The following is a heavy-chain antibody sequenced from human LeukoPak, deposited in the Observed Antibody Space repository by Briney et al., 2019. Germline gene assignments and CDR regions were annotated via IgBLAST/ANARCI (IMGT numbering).Heavy chain of an antibody. CDR2: IYSGGST. V-gene: IGHV3-53*01. J-gene: IGHJ1*01. CDR1: GSTVNSNY. Sequence: PGGSLRLSCAASGSTVNSNYMSWVRQAPGKGLEWVSVIYSGGSTYYADSVKGRFTISRDNSKNTLYLQMNSLRAEDTAVYYCASMYFSQYLQHWGQGTLVTVSS. D-gene: IGHD2-8*01. CDR3: ASMYFSQYLQH.